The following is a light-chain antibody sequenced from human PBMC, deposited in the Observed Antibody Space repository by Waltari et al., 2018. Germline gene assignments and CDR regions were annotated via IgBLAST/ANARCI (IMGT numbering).Light chain of an antibody. CDR3: QKYDSAPQT. CDR1: QGISID. J-gene: IGKJ1*01. Sequence: DIQMTQSPSSLSASVGDRVTITCRASQGISIDLAWYQPKPGKAPKLLISGASTLQFGVPSRFSGSGSGTDFTLTISGLQPDDFATYYCQKYDSAPQTFGQGTKVEIK. CDR2: GAS. V-gene: IGKV1-27*01.